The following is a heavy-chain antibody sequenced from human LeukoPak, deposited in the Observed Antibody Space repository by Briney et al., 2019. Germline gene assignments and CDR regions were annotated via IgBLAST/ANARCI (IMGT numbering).Heavy chain of an antibody. J-gene: IGHJ4*02. CDR2: TYYRSKWYN. Sequence: SQTLSLTCAISGDSFSSNSAAWNWIRQSPSRGLEWLGRTYYRSKWYNDYAVSVKSRITIKPDTSKNQFSLQLNSVTPEDTAVYYWARVRAAARTPDTTFDYWGQGTLVTVSS. D-gene: IGHD6-13*01. V-gene: IGHV6-1*01. CDR1: GDSFSSNSAA. CDR3: ARVRAAARTPDTTFDY.